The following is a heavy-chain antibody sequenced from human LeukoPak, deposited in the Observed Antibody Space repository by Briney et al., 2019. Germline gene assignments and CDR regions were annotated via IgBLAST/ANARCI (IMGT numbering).Heavy chain of an antibody. V-gene: IGHV3-23*01. J-gene: IGHJ4*02. CDR2: ISGSGGST. CDR1: GFTFSSYG. D-gene: IGHD1-26*01. Sequence: GGSLRLSCAASGFTFSSYGMSWVRQAPGKGLEWVSAISGSGGSTYYADSVKGRFTISRDNSKNTLYLQMNSLRAEDTAVYYCASSSGSYSPFAYWGQGTLVTVSS. CDR3: ASSSGSYSPFAY.